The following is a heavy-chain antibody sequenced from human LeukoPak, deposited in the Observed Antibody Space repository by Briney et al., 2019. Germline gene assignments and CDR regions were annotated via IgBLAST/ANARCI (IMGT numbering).Heavy chain of an antibody. CDR2: IDPSDSYT. V-gene: IGHV5-10-1*01. CDR1: GYRFTSYW. Sequence: GESLRISCKGSGYRFTSYWISWVRQMPGKGVGGMGRIDPSDSYTNYSPSFQGHVTISADKSISTAYLQWSSLKASDTAMYYCARGPVDGDYDFDYWGQGTLVTVSS. D-gene: IGHD4-17*01. J-gene: IGHJ4*02. CDR3: ARGPVDGDYDFDY.